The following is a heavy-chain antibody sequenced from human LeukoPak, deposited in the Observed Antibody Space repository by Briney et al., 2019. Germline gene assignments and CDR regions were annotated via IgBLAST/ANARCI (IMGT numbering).Heavy chain of an antibody. CDR2: ISAYNGNT. D-gene: IGHD6-19*01. V-gene: IGHV1-18*01. CDR1: GYTFTSYG. Sequence: GASVKVSCKASGYTFTSYGISWVRQAPGQGLEWMGWISAYNGNTNYAQKLQGRVTMTTDTSTSTAYMELRSLRSDDTAVYYCARVYTLTDGSGWYYFDYWGQGTLVTVSS. J-gene: IGHJ4*02. CDR3: ARVYTLTDGSGWYYFDY.